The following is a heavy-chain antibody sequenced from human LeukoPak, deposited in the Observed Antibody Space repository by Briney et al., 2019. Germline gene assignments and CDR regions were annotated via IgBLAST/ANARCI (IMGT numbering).Heavy chain of an antibody. V-gene: IGHV3-74*01. Sequence: RSGGSLRLSCAASGFVFSNNWMYWVRQAPGRGLVWVSRINSDGSSIAYADFVRGRFTISRDNAKNTLFLQMNSLTVEDTAMYYCASRDCSGGRCHFAGADPFDYWGQGTLVTVSS. D-gene: IGHD2-15*01. CDR2: INSDGSSI. CDR3: ASRDCSGGRCHFAGADPFDY. CDR1: GFVFSNNW. J-gene: IGHJ4*02.